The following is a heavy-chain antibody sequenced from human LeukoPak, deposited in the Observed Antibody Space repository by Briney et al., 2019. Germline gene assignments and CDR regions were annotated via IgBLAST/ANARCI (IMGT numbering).Heavy chain of an antibody. CDR3: ARRDYYGDYGAFDI. V-gene: IGHV4-39*01. CDR1: GGSISSSSYY. D-gene: IGHD4-17*01. J-gene: IGHJ3*02. CDR2: IYYSGST. Sequence: SETLSLTCTVSGGSISSSSYYWGWIRQPPGKGLEWIGGIYYSGSTFYNPSLKSRVTISVDTSKNQFSLKLSSVTAADTAVYYCARRDYYGDYGAFDIWGQGTMVTVSS.